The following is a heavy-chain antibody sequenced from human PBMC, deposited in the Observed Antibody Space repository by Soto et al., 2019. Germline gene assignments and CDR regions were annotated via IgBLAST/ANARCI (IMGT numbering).Heavy chain of an antibody. CDR2: INAGNGNT. Sequence: GASVKVSCKASGYTFTSYAMHWVRQDPGQRLEWMGWINAGNGNTKYSQKFQGRVTITRDTSASTAYMELSSLRSEDTAVYYCARWAAAAGLRYFDYWGQGTLVTVSS. CDR1: GYTFTSYA. J-gene: IGHJ4*02. V-gene: IGHV1-3*01. D-gene: IGHD6-13*01. CDR3: ARWAAAAGLRYFDY.